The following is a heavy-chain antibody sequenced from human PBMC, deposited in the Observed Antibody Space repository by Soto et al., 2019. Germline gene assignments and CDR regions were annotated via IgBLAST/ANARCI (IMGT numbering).Heavy chain of an antibody. CDR2: ISYDGSNK. Sequence: QVQLVESGGGVVQPGRSLRLSCAASGFSFSNYGMHWVRQAPGKGLEWVAVISYDGSNKYYADSVKGRLTISRDNSKNTLYLQMSTLRPDDTAVYYGAKEFSSGYYYVFDYWGQGTLVTVSS. CDR1: GFSFSNYG. CDR3: AKEFSSGYYYVFDY. J-gene: IGHJ4*02. D-gene: IGHD3-22*01. V-gene: IGHV3-30*18.